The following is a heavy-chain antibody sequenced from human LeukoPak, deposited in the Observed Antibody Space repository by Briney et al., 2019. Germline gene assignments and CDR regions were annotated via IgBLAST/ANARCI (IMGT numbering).Heavy chain of an antibody. CDR1: SGSIFNSNW. CDR3: ARPRLLYGSGPILV. CDR2: IFHSGST. V-gene: IGHV4-4*02. Sequence: SGTLSLTCSVSSGSIFNSNWWSWVRQPPGKGLEWIGQIFHSGSTSYSPSLKSRVAISVDTSKNQFSLNLASVTAADTAVYYCARPRLLYGSGPILVWGQGNLVTVSS. D-gene: IGHD3-10*01. J-gene: IGHJ4*02.